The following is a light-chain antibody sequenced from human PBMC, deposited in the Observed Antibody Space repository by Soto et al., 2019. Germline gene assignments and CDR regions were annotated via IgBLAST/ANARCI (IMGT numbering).Light chain of an antibody. J-gene: IGLJ2*01. CDR3: CSYARSSTFI. CDR1: SSDMGSYNF. Sequence: QSALTQPASVSGSPGQSITISCTGTSSDMGSYNFVSWYQQHPGKAPKLMIYEGSQRPSGVSNRFSGSKSGNTASLTISGLQAEDEADYYCCSYARSSTFIFGGGTKLTVL. CDR2: EGS. V-gene: IGLV2-23*03.